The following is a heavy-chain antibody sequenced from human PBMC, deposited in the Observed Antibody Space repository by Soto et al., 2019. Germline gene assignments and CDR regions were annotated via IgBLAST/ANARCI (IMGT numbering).Heavy chain of an antibody. V-gene: IGHV3-23*01. D-gene: IGHD3-16*01. CDR2: VITADVGT. Sequence: EVQLLESGGGLVQPGGSLRPSGAAPGSTFGSLALTWFGQAPGKGWGWVSAVITADVGTYYADSVKGRFTATSDNPKKTLDLRMSSLRAEDTAVYYCAKGRWGNGYGMDVWGQGTTVTVSS. J-gene: IGHJ6*02. CDR3: AKGRWGNGYGMDV. CDR1: GSTFGSLA.